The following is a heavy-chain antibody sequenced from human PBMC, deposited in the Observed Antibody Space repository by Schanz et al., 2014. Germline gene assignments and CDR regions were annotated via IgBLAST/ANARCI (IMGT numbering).Heavy chain of an antibody. J-gene: IGHJ4*02. CDR1: GFTFSDYY. V-gene: IGHV3-11*06. CDR3: AIIGVMVAVAGTRADY. CDR2: ISSSSSYI. D-gene: IGHD6-19*01. Sequence: QVQLVESGGGLVKPGGSLRLSCAASGFTFSDYYMSWIRQAPGKGLEWVSYISSSSSYIYYADSVKGRFTISRDNAKNSLYLQMNSLRAEDTAVYYCAIIGVMVAVAGTRADYWGQGTLVTVSS.